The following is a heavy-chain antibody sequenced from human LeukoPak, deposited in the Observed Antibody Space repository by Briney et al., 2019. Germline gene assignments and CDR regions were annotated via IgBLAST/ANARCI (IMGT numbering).Heavy chain of an antibody. V-gene: IGHV1-18*01. Sequence: ASVKVSCKASGGTFSSYAISWVRQAPGQGLEWMGWISAYNGNTNYAQKLQGRVTMTTDTSTSTAYMELRSLRSDDTAVYYCARDRRKESAFDIWGQGTMVTVSS. CDR1: GGTFSSYA. CDR2: ISAYNGNT. CDR3: ARDRRKESAFDI. D-gene: IGHD1-14*01. J-gene: IGHJ3*02.